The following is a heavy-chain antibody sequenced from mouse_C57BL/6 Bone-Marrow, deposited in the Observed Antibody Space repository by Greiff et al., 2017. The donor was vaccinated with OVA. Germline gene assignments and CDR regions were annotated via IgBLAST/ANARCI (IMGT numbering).Heavy chain of an antibody. V-gene: IGHV1-82*01. Sequence: VQGVESGPELVKPGASVKISCKASGYAFSSSWMNWVKQRPGKGLEWIGRIYPGDGDTNYNGKFKGKATLTADKSSSTAYMQLSSLTSEDSAVYFCAKSPFAYWGQGTLVTVSA. CDR3: AKSPFAY. J-gene: IGHJ3*01. CDR2: IYPGDGDT. CDR1: GYAFSSSW.